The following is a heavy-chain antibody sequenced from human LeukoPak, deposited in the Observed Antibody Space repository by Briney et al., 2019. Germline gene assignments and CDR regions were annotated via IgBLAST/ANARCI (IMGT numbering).Heavy chain of an antibody. CDR1: GYTFTSYA. CDR2: INTNTGNP. V-gene: IGHV7-4-1*02. Sequence: SSVKVSCKASGYTFTSYAMNWVRQATGQGLEWMGWINTNTGNPTYAQGFTGRFVFSLDTYVSTAYLQISSLKAEDTAVYYCARGVGSIGPLFRYWGQGTLVTVSS. CDR3: ARGVGSIGPLFRY. J-gene: IGHJ4*02. D-gene: IGHD3-22*01.